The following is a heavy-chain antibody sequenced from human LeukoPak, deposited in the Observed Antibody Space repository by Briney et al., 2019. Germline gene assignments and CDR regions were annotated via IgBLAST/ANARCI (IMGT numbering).Heavy chain of an antibody. CDR2: ITYDGSNK. V-gene: IGHV3-30*03. D-gene: IGHD3-10*01. CDR1: GFTFSSYG. J-gene: IGHJ4*02. CDR3: ARGAIGSGSYYDY. Sequence: GRSLRLSCAASGFTFSSYGMHWVRQAPGKGLEWVAVITYDGSNKYYADSVKGRFTISRDNSKNTLYLQMNSLRAEDTAVYYCARGAIGSGSYYDYWGQGTLVTVSS.